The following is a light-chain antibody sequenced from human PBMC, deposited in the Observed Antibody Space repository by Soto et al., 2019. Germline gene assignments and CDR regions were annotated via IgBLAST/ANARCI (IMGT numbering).Light chain of an antibody. CDR3: SSCKRSSTFYV. V-gene: IGLV2-14*01. CDR1: SSDVGGYNY. J-gene: IGLJ1*01. Sequence: QSALTQPASVSGSPGQSITLSCTGTSSDVGGYNYVSWYQQHPGKAPKLMIYDVSNRPSGVSNRFSGSKSGNTASLTISGLQAEDEADYYCSSCKRSSTFYVFGTGTKVTVL. CDR2: DVS.